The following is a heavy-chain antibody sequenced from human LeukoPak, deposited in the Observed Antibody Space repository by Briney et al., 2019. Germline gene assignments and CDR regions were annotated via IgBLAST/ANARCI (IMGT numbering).Heavy chain of an antibody. V-gene: IGHV1-2*02. Sequence: GASVKVSCKASGYTSTCYYMHWVRQAPGQGGEGMGWINPNSGGTNYAQKFQGRVTMTRDTSISTAYMELSRLRSDDTAVYYCARAPVDYYYMDVWGKGTTVTVSS. CDR2: INPNSGGT. CDR3: ARAPVDYYYMDV. CDR1: GYTSTCYY. J-gene: IGHJ6*03.